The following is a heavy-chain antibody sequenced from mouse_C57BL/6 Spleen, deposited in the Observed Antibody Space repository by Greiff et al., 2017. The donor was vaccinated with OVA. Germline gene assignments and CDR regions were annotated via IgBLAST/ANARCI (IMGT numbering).Heavy chain of an antibody. CDR3: ARNGVLLRYYFDY. CDR1: GFSLTSYG. D-gene: IGHD1-1*01. CDR2: LWSGGST. J-gene: IGHJ2*01. Sequence: QVQLKQSGPGLVQPSQSLSITCTVSGFSLTSYGVHWVRQSPGKGLEWLGVLWSGGSTDYNAAFISRMSISKDNSKSQVFFKMNSLQADDTAIYYCARNGVLLRYYFDYWGQGTTLTVSS. V-gene: IGHV2-2*01.